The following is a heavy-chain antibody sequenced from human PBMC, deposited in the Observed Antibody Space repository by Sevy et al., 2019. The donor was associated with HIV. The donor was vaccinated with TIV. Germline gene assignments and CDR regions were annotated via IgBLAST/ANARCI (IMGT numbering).Heavy chain of an antibody. V-gene: IGHV3-23*01. CDR1: GFSFSDHR. Sequence: GGSPRLSCVGSGFSFSDHRMHRVRQAPWKGLEWVSTIFRSGGVTYYADSVKGRCTISRDNFKNTLNLQMHSLRAEDTAVYYCAGGRYDSSGSFDAFDIWGQGTMVTVSS. D-gene: IGHD3-22*01. CDR3: AGGRYDSSGSFDAFDI. CDR2: IFRSGGVT. J-gene: IGHJ3*02.